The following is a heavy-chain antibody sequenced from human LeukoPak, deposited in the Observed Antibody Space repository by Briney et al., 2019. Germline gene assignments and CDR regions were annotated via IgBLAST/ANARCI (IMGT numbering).Heavy chain of an antibody. CDR1: GFTLTSYD. D-gene: IGHD1-26*01. CDR2: IIPIFGTA. CDR3: ARSYRGVGIPGGY. J-gene: IGHJ4*02. V-gene: IGHV1-69*06. Sequence: VASVKVSCKASGFTLTSYDINWVRQAPGQGLEWMGGIIPIFGTANYAQKFQGRVTITADKSTSTAYMELSSLRSEDTAVYYCARSYRGVGIPGGYWGQGTLVTVSS.